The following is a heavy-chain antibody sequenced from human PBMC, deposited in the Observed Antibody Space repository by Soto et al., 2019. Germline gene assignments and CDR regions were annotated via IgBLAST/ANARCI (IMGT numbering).Heavy chain of an antibody. CDR3: ARVETYYDYVWGSYRYTYGMDV. J-gene: IGHJ6*02. CDR2: ISSSSSYT. Sequence: GGSLRLSCAASGFTFGDYYMSWIRQAPGKGLEWVSYISSSSSYTNYADSVKGRFTISRDNAKNSLYLQMNSLRAEDTAVYYCARVETYYDYVWGSYRYTYGMDVWGQGTLVTVSS. D-gene: IGHD3-16*02. V-gene: IGHV3-11*06. CDR1: GFTFGDYY.